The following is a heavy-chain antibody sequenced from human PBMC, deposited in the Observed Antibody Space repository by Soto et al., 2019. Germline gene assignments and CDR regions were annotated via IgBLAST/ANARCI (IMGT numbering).Heavy chain of an antibody. V-gene: IGHV3-53*01. CDR3: ARELRGGPWGSSSPYYYYGMDV. Sequence: ESGGGLIQPGGSLRLSCAASGFTVSSNYMSWVRQAPGKGLEWVSVIYSGGSTYYADSVKGRFTISRDNSKNTLYLQMNSLRAEDTAVYYCARELRGGPWGSSSPYYYYGMDVWGQGTTVTVSS. J-gene: IGHJ6*02. D-gene: IGHD6-6*01. CDR1: GFTVSSNY. CDR2: IYSGGST.